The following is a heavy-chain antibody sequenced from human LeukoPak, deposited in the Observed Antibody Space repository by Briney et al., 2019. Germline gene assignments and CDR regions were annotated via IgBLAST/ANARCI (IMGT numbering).Heavy chain of an antibody. V-gene: IGHV1-8*01. Sequence: SVKVSCKASGYTFTSYDINWVRQATGQGLEWMGWVNPNSGNTGYAQKFQGRVTMTRNTSISTAYMELSSLRSEDTAVYYCAATSIAVAAWYFDLWGRGTLVTVSS. J-gene: IGHJ2*01. D-gene: IGHD6-19*01. CDR1: GYTFTSYD. CDR2: VNPNSGNT. CDR3: AATSIAVAAWYFDL.